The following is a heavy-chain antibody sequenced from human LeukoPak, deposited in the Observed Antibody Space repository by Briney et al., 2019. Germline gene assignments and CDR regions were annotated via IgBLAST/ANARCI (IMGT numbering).Heavy chain of an antibody. D-gene: IGHD3-22*01. CDR2: IIPILGIA. CDR3: AREYYYDSSGYYPRGFDAFDI. V-gene: IGHV1-69*04. CDR1: GSTFSSYA. J-gene: IGHJ3*02. Sequence: GSSVKVSCKASGSTFSSYAISWVRQAPGQGPEWMGRIIPILGIANYAQKFQGRVTITADKSTSTAYMELSSLRSKDTAVYYCAREYYYDSSGYYPRGFDAFDIWGQGTMVTVSS.